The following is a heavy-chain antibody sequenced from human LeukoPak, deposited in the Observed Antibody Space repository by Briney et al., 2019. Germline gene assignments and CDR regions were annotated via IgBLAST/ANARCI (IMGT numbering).Heavy chain of an antibody. V-gene: IGHV1-18*01. CDR3: ARGGGGWFFDY. D-gene: IGHD6-19*01. CDR1: GYSFTSYG. J-gene: IGHJ4*02. CDR2: ISTYNGNT. Sequence: ASGKVSCKASGYSFTSYGISWVRQAPGQGLELMGWISTYNGNTNYAQNLQGRVTMTTDTSTSTAYMELRSLRSDDTAVYYCARGGGGWFFDYWGQGTLVTVSS.